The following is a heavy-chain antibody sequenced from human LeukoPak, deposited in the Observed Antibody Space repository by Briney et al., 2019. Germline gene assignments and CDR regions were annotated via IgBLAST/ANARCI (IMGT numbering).Heavy chain of an antibody. J-gene: IGHJ2*01. CDR3: ARERGTPGGYFDL. V-gene: IGHV4-31*03. CDR1: GGSISSGGYY. D-gene: IGHD3-16*01. CDR2: IYYSGST. Sequence: TLSLTCTVSGGSISSGGYYWSWIRQHPGKGLEWIGYIYYSGSTYYNPSLKSRVTISVDTSKNQFSLKLSSVTAADTAVYYCARERGTPGGYFDLWGRGTLVTVSS.